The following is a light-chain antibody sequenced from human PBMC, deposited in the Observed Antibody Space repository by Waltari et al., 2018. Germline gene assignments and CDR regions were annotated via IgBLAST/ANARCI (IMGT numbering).Light chain of an antibody. V-gene: IGKV3-20*01. CDR3: QKYDRLPAT. CDR2: GAS. J-gene: IGKJ1*01. CDR1: QSVSRF. Sequence: VLTQSPGTLSLCPGERGPLPCSASQSVSRFLAWYQQKPGQAPRLLIYGASTRATGNPDRFIGSGSGADFSLTISRLEPEDFSVYYCQKYDRLPATFGQGPKVEIK.